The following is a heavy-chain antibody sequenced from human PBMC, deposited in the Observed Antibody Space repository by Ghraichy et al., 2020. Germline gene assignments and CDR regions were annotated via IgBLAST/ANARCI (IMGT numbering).Heavy chain of an antibody. CDR1: GYTFTSYD. J-gene: IGHJ6*02. D-gene: IGHD3-16*01. V-gene: IGHV1-8*01. CDR2: MNPNSGNT. Sequence: ASVKVSCKASGYTFTSYDINWVRQATGQGLEWMGWMNPNSGNTGYAQKFQGRVTMTRNTSISTAYMELSSLRSEDTAVYYCARERGFMITFGGVGMDVWGQGTTVTVSS. CDR3: ARERGFMITFGGVGMDV.